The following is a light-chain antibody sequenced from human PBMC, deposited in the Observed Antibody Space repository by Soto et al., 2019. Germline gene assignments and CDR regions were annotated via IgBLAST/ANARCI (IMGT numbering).Light chain of an antibody. CDR2: DVS. V-gene: IGLV2-14*03. CDR3: ISYTSSSTHV. CDR1: NSDVGTYNF. J-gene: IGLJ1*01. Sequence: QSALTQPASVSGSPEQSITISCTGTNSDVGTYNFVSWYQQHPGKLPKLMIFDVSRRPSGVSDRFSGSKSGNTASLTISGLQAEDEGDYYCISYTSSSTHVFGSGTKLTVL.